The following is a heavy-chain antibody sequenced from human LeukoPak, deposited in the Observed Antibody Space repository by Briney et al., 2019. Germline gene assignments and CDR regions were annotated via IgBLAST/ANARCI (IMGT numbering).Heavy chain of an antibody. D-gene: IGHD3/OR15-3a*01. CDR1: GGSISSYY. J-gene: IGHJ4*02. CDR2: IYYSGNT. V-gene: IGHV4-39*01. CDR3: ARQTGSGLFILP. Sequence: SETLSLTCTVSGGSISSYYWSWIRQPPGKGLEWIGSIYYSGNTYYNASLKSQVSISIDTTKNQFSLRLTSVTAADTAVYYCARQTGSGLFILPGGQGTLVTVSS.